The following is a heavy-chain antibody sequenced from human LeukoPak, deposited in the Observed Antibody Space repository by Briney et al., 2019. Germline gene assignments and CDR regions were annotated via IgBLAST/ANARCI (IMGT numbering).Heavy chain of an antibody. V-gene: IGHV4-59*01. J-gene: IGHJ4*02. CDR3: ARGSGWYYY. CDR1: SGSISSY. CDR2: IYYSGST. D-gene: IGHD6-19*01. Sequence: PSETLSLTCTVSSGSISSYWSWIRQSPGKGLGWIGYIYYSGSTNYNPSLKSRVSISVDTSKNQFSLKLSPVTAADTAVYYCARGSGWYYYWGQGTLVAVSS.